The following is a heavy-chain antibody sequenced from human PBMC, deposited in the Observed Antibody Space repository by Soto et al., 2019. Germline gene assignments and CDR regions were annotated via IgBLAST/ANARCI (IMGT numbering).Heavy chain of an antibody. CDR2: IYYSGST. Sequence: QVQLQESGPGLGKPSQTLSLTCTVSGGSISSVDYYWSWIRQPPGKGLEWIGYIYYSGSTYYNPPLKSRVTISVATSKSPFSLKQSSVSAADTAVYSCARVGKSCSSSSCNSHYFGMDVWGQGTRVTVSS. V-gene: IGHV4-30-4*01. CDR3: ARVGKSCSSSSCNSHYFGMDV. CDR1: GGSISSVDYY. J-gene: IGHJ6*02. D-gene: IGHD2-2*01.